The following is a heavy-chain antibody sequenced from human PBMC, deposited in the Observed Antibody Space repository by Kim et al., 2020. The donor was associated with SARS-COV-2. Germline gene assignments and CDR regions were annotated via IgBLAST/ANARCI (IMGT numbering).Heavy chain of an antibody. Sequence: SADYVKGRYTICRDGSENTLFLRMNSLRAEDTAVYYCARGGLDYGDYYFDSWGQGTLVTVSS. CDR3: ARGGLDYGDYYFDS. V-gene: IGHV3-53*01. D-gene: IGHD4-17*01. J-gene: IGHJ4*02.